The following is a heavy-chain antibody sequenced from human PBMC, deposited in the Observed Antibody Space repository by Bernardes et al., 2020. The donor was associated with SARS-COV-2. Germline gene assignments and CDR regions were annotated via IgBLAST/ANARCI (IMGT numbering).Heavy chain of an antibody. CDR2: IYYSGST. V-gene: IGHV4-59*01. Sequence: SETLSLTCTVSGGSISSYYWSWIRQPPGKGLEWIGYIYYSGSTNYNPSLKSRVTISVDTSKNQFSLKLSSVTAADTAVYYCARDPGPAVTIFGHYYYMDVWGKGTTVTVSS. D-gene: IGHD3-3*01. CDR3: ARDPGPAVTIFGHYYYMDV. CDR1: GGSISSYY. J-gene: IGHJ6*03.